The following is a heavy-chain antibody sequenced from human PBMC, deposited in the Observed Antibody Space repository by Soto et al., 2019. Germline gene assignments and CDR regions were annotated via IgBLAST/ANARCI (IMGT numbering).Heavy chain of an antibody. V-gene: IGHV1-46*01. CDR3: ARGSTRITMVVVVRHFDY. Sequence: GASVKVSCKASGYTFTSYYMHWVRQAPGQGLEWMGIINPSGGSTSYAQKFQGRVTMTRDTSTSTVYMELSSLRSEDTAVYYCARGSTRITMVVVVRHFDYWGQGTLVTVSS. J-gene: IGHJ4*02. CDR1: GYTFTSYY. D-gene: IGHD3-22*01. CDR2: INPSGGST.